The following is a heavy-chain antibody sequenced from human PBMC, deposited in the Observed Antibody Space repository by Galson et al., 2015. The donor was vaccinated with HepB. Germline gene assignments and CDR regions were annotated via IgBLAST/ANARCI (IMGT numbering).Heavy chain of an antibody. CDR2: IKSKTDGGTT. CDR1: GFTFSNAW. Sequence: SLRLSCAASGFTFSNAWMSWVRQAPGKGLEWVGRIKSKTDGGTTDYAAPVKGRFTISRDDSKNTLYLQMNSLKTEDTAVYYCTTSHDDYGDYDISSTDYFDYWGQGTLVTVSS. D-gene: IGHD4-17*01. CDR3: TTSHDDYGDYDISSTDYFDY. V-gene: IGHV3-15*01. J-gene: IGHJ4*02.